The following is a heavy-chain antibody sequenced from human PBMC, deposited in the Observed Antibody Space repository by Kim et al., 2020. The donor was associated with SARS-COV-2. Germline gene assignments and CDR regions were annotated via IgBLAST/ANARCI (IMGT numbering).Heavy chain of an antibody. CDR3: AKDIWDYSAMDV. J-gene: IGHJ6*02. D-gene: IGHD3-10*01. CDR1: GFTFSACA. V-gene: IGHV3-23*01. Sequence: GGSLRLSCAASGFTFSACAMGWVRQVPGQGLQWVSSISHTGSDTYYADSVKGRFTISRDSSRDTLYLQMNSLRTEDTAIYFCAKDIWDYSAMDVWGQGTTVTVS. CDR2: ISHTGSDT.